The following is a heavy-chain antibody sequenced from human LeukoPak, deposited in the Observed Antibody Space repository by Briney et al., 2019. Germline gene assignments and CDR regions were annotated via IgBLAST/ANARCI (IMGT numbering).Heavy chain of an antibody. CDR3: ARGIGFDY. D-gene: IGHD3-10*01. CDR1: GGSFSGYY. CDR2: INHSGST. Sequence: SETLSLTCAVYGGSFSGYYWSWIRQPPGKGLEWIGEINHSGSTNYNPSLKSRVTISVDASKNQFSLKLSSVTAADTAVYYCARGIGFDYWGQGTLVTVSS. V-gene: IGHV4-34*01. J-gene: IGHJ4*02.